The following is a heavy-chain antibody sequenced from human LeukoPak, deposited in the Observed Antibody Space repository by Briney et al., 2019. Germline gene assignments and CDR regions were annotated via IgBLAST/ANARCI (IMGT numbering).Heavy chain of an antibody. D-gene: IGHD1-26*01. CDR1: GGSISSYY. V-gene: IGHV4-59*01. Sequence: PSETLSLTCTVSGGSISSYYWSWIRQPPGKGLEWIGYIYYSGSTNYNPSPKSRVTISVDTSKNQFSLKLSSVTAADTAVYYCARSEWEPQAEYFQHWGQGTLVTVSS. J-gene: IGHJ1*01. CDR2: IYYSGST. CDR3: ARSEWEPQAEYFQH.